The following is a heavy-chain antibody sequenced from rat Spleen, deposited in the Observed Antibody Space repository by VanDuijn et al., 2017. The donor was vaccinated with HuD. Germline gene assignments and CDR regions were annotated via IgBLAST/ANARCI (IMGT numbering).Heavy chain of an antibody. CDR3: TRHGGLRNRFAY. J-gene: IGHJ3*01. CDR2: ITTGSDNT. V-gene: IGHV5S13*01. CDR1: GFTFSNYD. Sequence: EVQLVESGGGLVQPGGSLKLSCAASGFTFSNYDMAWVRQSPTKGLEWIASITTGSDNTYYRGSVKGRFTISRDDAKNTQYLQMDSLRSEDTATYYCTRHGGLRNRFAYWGQGTLVAVSS. D-gene: IGHD1-11*01.